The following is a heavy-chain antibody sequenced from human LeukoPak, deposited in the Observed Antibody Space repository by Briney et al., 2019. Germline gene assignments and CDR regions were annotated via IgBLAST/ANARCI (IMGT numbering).Heavy chain of an antibody. Sequence: GRSLRLSCAASGFTFDDYAMHWVRQAPGKGLEWVSGISWNSGSIGYADSVKGRFTTSRDNAKNSLYLQMNSLRAEDTALYYCAKDIDDYGDYGDAFDIWGQGTMVTVSS. D-gene: IGHD4-17*01. V-gene: IGHV3-9*01. CDR1: GFTFDDYA. CDR2: ISWNSGSI. CDR3: AKDIDDYGDYGDAFDI. J-gene: IGHJ3*02.